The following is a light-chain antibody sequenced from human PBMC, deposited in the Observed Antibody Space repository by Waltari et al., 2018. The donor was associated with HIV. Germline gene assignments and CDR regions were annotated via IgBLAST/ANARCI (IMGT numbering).Light chain of an antibody. CDR2: ETS. J-gene: IGKJ4*01. CDR3: QQLNTYPPT. Sequence: DTQLTQSPPFLSASVGVRVTITCRASQGIAGYLAWYQQKPGKPPNLLIYETSTLQNGVPSRFSGSGSGTEFTLTISSLQPEDFTTYYCQQLNTYPPTFGGGTKVEIK. CDR1: QGIAGY. V-gene: IGKV1-9*01.